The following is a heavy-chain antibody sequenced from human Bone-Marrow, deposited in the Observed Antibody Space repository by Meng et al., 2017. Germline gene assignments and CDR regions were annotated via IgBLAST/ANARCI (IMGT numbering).Heavy chain of an antibody. D-gene: IGHD1-26*01. CDR2: INAGNGNT. V-gene: IGHV1-3*01. Sequence: ASVKVSCKASGYTFTSYAMHWVRQAPGQRLEWMGWINAGNGNTKYSQKFQGRVTITRDTSASTAYVELSSLRSEDTAVYYCARDGLGGYFDYWGQGTLVTVSS. CDR1: GYTFTSYA. CDR3: ARDGLGGYFDY. J-gene: IGHJ4*02.